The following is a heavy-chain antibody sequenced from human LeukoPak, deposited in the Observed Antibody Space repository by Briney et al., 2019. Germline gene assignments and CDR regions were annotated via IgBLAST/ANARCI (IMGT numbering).Heavy chain of an antibody. D-gene: IGHD2-2*01. CDR2: IYPGDSDT. CDR1: GYSFTSYW. Sequence: GEPLKISCKGSGYSFTSYWIGWVRQMPGKGLEWMGIIYPGDSDTRYSTSFQGQVTISADKTITTAYLQWSSLKDSDTAMYYCARRAKLGYCSSTSCSYYFDYWGQGTLVTVSS. V-gene: IGHV5-51*01. CDR3: ARRAKLGYCSSTSCSYYFDY. J-gene: IGHJ4*02.